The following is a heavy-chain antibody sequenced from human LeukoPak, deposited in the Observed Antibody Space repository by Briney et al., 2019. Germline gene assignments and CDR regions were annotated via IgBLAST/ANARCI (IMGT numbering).Heavy chain of an antibody. J-gene: IGHJ6*04. D-gene: IGHD6-19*01. CDR3: AIARSATGAIIAVAVPEIQYYYYGMDV. CDR2: IIPIFGTA. CDR1: GGTFSSYA. V-gene: IGHV1-69*06. Sequence: ASVKVSCKASGGTFSSYAISWVRQAPGQGLEWMGGIIPIFGTANYAQKFQGRVTITADKSTSTAYMELSSLRSEDTAVYYCAIARSATGAIIAVAVPEIQYYYYGMDVWGKGTTVTVSS.